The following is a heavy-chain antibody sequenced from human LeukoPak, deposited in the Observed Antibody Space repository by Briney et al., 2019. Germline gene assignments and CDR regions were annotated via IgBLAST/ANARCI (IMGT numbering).Heavy chain of an antibody. V-gene: IGHV3-33*01. Sequence: GGSLRLSCAASGFTFSSYGMHWVRQAPGKGLEWVAVIWYDGSNKYYADSVKGRFTISRDNSKNTLYLQMNSLRAADTAVYYCARALGDYYYYGMDVWGKGTTVTVSS. CDR3: ARALGDYYYYGMDV. CDR1: GFTFSSYG. J-gene: IGHJ6*04. CDR2: IWYDGSNK.